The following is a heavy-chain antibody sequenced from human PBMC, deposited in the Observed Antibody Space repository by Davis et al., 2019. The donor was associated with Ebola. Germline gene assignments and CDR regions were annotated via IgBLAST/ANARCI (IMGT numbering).Heavy chain of an antibody. CDR3: AKVVGTVTTRFDY. CDR1: GFTFSSYA. CDR2: ISGSGGST. Sequence: GESLKISCAASGFTFSSYAMSWVRQAPGKGLEWVSAISGSGGSTYYADSMKGRFTISRDNSKNTLYLQMNSLRAEDTAVYYCAKVVGTVTTRFDYWGQGTLVTVSS. J-gene: IGHJ4*02. D-gene: IGHD4-11*01. V-gene: IGHV3-23*01.